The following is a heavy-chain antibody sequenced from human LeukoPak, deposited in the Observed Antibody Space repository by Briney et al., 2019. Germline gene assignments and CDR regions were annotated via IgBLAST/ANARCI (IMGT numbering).Heavy chain of an antibody. CDR2: MYSGGDT. Sequence: PGGSLRFSCAASGFTVSDNYMSWVRQPPAKGLEWVSVMYSGGDTYYANSVKGRFTFSRDISKNTLYLQMNGLRTEDTAMYYCARDAPQVPAAGVLASWGQGTLVTVSS. J-gene: IGHJ5*02. CDR3: ARDAPQVPAAGVLAS. CDR1: GFTVSDNY. V-gene: IGHV3-53*01. D-gene: IGHD6-13*01.